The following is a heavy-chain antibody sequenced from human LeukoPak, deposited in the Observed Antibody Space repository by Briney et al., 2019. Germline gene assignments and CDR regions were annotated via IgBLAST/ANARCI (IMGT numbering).Heavy chain of an antibody. CDR2: IDGVGTGS. D-gene: IGHD1/OR15-1a*01. CDR1: GFTFNSYA. V-gene: IGHV3-23*01. Sequence: GGSLRLSCAASGFTFNSYAMSWVRQAPGKGLEWVSNIDGVGTGSNYADSVKGRFTISRDNAKNTLYLQMSSLRVEDTAIYFCAKGTVHFDYWGQGTLVTVSS. CDR3: AKGTVHFDY. J-gene: IGHJ4*02.